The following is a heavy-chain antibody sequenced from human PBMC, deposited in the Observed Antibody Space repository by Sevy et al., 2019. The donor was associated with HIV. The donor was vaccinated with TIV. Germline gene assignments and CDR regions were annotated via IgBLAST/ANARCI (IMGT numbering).Heavy chain of an antibody. CDR2: FDPEDGET. D-gene: IGHD3-22*01. V-gene: IGHV1-24*01. CDR3: ATTKDYYDSSGCPFDY. J-gene: IGHJ4*02. Sequence: ASVKVSCKVSGYTLTELSMHWVRQAPGNGLEWMGSFDPEDGETIYAQKFQGRVTMTEDTSADTAYMELSSLRSEDTAVYFCATTKDYYDSSGCPFDYWGQRTLVTVSS. CDR1: GYTLTELS.